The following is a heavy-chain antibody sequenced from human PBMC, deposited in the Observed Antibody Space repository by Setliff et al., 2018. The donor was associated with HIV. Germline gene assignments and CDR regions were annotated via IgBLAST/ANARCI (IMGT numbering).Heavy chain of an antibody. CDR3: ARDVATIGAKFYYPYMDV. Sequence: ASVKVSCKTSGYTFTSYALNWVRQAPGQGLEWMGWINTENGNPTYAKGFTGRFVFSLDTSVNTAYLHISSLKPEDAAVYYCARDVATIGAKFYYPYMDVWGKGTTVTVSS. CDR1: GYTFTSYA. V-gene: IGHV7-4-1*02. D-gene: IGHD5-12*01. J-gene: IGHJ6*03. CDR2: INTENGNP.